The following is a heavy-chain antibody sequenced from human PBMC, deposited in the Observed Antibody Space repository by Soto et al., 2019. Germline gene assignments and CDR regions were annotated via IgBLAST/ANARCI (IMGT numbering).Heavy chain of an antibody. CDR2: ISGSGGST. V-gene: IGHV3-23*01. CDR1: GFTFSSYA. CDR3: AKEKGGRITMIVVVYYFDY. D-gene: IGHD3-22*01. J-gene: IGHJ4*02. Sequence: GGSLRLSCAASGFTFSSYAMSWVRQAPGKGLEWVSAISGSGGSTYYADSVKGRFTISRDNSKNKLYLQMNSLRAEDTAVYYCAKEKGGRITMIVVVYYFDYWGQGTLVTVSS.